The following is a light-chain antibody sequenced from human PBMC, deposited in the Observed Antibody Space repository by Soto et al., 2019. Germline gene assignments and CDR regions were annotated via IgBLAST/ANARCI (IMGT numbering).Light chain of an antibody. CDR2: DAS. CDR3: QQRSNWPIT. V-gene: IGKV3D-20*02. J-gene: IGKJ5*01. Sequence: EIVLTQSPGTVSLSAGERATLSCRASQSVSTNYLAWYQQKPGQAPRLLIYDASNRATGIPARFSGSGSGTDFTLTISSLEPEDFAVYYCQQRSNWPITFGQGTLLEIK. CDR1: QSVSTNY.